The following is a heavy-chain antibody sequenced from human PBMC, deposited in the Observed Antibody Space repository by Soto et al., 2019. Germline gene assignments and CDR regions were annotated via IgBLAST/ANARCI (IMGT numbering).Heavy chain of an antibody. CDR2: TYYRTTWYN. CDR1: GDSVSSNSAA. Sequence: SQTLSLTCAISGDSVSSNSAAWNWIRQSPSRGLEWLGRTYYRTTWYNDYAVSVKSRITINPDTSKNQFSLQLNSVTPEDTDVYYCARGHPVRDYDSSGYAFDIWGQGTMVTVSS. J-gene: IGHJ3*02. V-gene: IGHV6-1*01. D-gene: IGHD3-22*01. CDR3: ARGHPVRDYDSSGYAFDI.